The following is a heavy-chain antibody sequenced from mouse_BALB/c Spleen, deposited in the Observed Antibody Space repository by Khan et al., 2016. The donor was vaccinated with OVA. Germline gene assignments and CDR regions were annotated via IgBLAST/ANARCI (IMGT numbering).Heavy chain of an antibody. D-gene: IGHD1-2*01. J-gene: IGHJ2*01. CDR2: ISYSGST. CDR3: ARTASIKY. CDR1: GYSITSGYG. V-gene: IGHV3-2*02. Sequence: EVQLVESGPGLVKPSQSLSLTCTVTGYSITSGYGWNWIRQFPGNKLEWMGYISYSGSTNYNPSLKSRISITRDTSKNQFFLQLNSVTTEETATYYCARTASIKYWGQGTTLTVSS.